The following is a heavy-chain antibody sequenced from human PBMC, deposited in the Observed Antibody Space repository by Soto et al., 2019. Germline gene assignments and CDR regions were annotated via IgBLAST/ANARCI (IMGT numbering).Heavy chain of an antibody. J-gene: IGHJ5*02. V-gene: IGHV4-30-4*01. CDR1: GGSISSGDYY. CDR3: AVVDSTGNWFDP. Sequence: SETLSLTCTVSGGSISSGDYYWSWIRQPPGKGLEWIGYMYYSGSTYYNPSLKSRVTISVDTSKNQFTLKLISVTAADTAVYYCAVVDSTGNWFDPWGEGALVTVSS. CDR2: MYYSGST. D-gene: IGHD6-25*01.